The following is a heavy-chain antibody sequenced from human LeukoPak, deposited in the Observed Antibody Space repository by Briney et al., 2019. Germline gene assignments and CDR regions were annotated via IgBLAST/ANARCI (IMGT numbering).Heavy chain of an antibody. V-gene: IGHV3-11*04. D-gene: IGHD3-22*01. CDR1: GFTFSDYY. CDR3: ASGHYYDSSGSLGY. Sequence: GGSLRLSRAASGFTFSDYYMSWIRQAPGKGLELVSYISSSGSTIYYADSVKGRFTISRDNAKNSLYLQMNSLRAEDTAVYYCASGHYYDSSGSLGYWGQGTLVTVS. CDR2: ISSSGSTI. J-gene: IGHJ4*02.